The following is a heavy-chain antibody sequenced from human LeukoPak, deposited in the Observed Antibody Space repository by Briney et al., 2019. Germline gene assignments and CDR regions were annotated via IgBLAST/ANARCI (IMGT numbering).Heavy chain of an antibody. Sequence: SETLSLTCTVSGGSISSSCYYWGWIRHPPGKGLEWIGSIYYSGSTHYNPSLKSRVTLSVDTSKNQFSLKLSSVTAADTAVYYCAGYSYGSACFDYWGQGTLVTVSS. V-gene: IGHV4-39*07. CDR2: IYYSGST. J-gene: IGHJ4*02. CDR1: GGSISSSCYY. CDR3: AGYSYGSACFDY. D-gene: IGHD5-18*01.